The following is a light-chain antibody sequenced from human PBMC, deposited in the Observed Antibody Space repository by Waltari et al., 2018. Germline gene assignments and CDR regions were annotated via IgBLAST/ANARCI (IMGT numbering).Light chain of an antibody. V-gene: IGKV3-11*01. CDR2: DAS. Sequence: EIVLTQSPATLSLSPGQRATLSCRASESIARHLAWFRQKPGQPPRLLIYDASTRATGIPARFSGSGFGTDFTLTISSLEPEDFAVYFCQQGSMWPLTFGGGTTVEIK. J-gene: IGKJ4*01. CDR1: ESIARH. CDR3: QQGSMWPLT.